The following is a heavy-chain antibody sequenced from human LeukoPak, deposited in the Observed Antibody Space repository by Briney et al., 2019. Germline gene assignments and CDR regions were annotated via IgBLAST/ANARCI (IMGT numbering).Heavy chain of an antibody. D-gene: IGHD2-21*02. CDR2: ISYDGGNK. CDR3: ARDRRDYCGGDCYPNDYYYGMDV. CDR1: GFTFSSYA. V-gene: IGHV3-30*04. Sequence: GRSLRLSCAASGFTFSSYAMHWVRQAPGKGLEWVAVISYDGGNKYYADSVKGRFTISRDNSKNTLYLQMNSLRAEDTAVYYCARDRRDYCGGDCYPNDYYYGMDVWGQGTTVTVSS. J-gene: IGHJ6*02.